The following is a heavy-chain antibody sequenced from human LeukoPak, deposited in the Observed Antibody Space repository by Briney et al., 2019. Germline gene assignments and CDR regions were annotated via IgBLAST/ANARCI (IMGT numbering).Heavy chain of an antibody. D-gene: IGHD3-22*01. CDR3: ARGSHYYDSSGYRFDY. V-gene: IGHV4-4*07. CDR2: IYTSGST. CDR1: GGSISNYY. Sequence: SETLSLTCTVSGGSISNYYWSWIRQPAGKGLEWIGRIYTSGSTNYNPSLKSRVTMSVDTSKNQFSLKLSSVTAADTAVYYCARGSHYYDSSGYRFDYWGQGTLVTVSS. J-gene: IGHJ4*02.